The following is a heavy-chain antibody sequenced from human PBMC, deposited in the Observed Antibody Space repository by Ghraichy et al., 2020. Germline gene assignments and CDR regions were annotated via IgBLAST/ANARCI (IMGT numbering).Heavy chain of an antibody. V-gene: IGHV1-69*13. D-gene: IGHD3-10*01. CDR2: IIPIFGTS. CDR3: ARGGVYGSGSYDY. CDR1: GGTFSSYA. J-gene: IGHJ4*02. Sequence: SVKVSCKTSGGTFSSYAISWVRQAPGQGLEWMGGIIPIFGTSNYAQNFQGRVTITADESTSTAYMELSSLRSEGTAVYYCARGGVYGSGSYDYWGQGTLVTVSS.